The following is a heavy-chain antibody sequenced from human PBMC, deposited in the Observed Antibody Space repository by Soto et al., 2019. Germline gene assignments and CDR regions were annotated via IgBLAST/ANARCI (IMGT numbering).Heavy chain of an antibody. CDR3: ARVAPGSRPYXXXGXFDY. V-gene: IGHV1-69*02. CDR2: IIPILGIA. D-gene: IGHD3-16*01. CDR1: GGTFSSYT. Sequence: SVKVSCKASGGTFSSYTISWVRQAPGQGLEWMGRIIPILGIANYAQKFQGRVTITADKSTSTAYMELSSLRSEDTAVYYCARVAPGSRPYXXXGXFDYGGKETLVTXPS. J-gene: IGHJ4*02.